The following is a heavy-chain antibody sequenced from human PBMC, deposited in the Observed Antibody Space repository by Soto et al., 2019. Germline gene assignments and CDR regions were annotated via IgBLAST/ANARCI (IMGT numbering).Heavy chain of an antibody. CDR3: ARALSVDTPMPGAKRPYYGMDV. V-gene: IGHV4-31*03. D-gene: IGHD5-18*01. CDR1: GGSISSGGYY. J-gene: IGHJ6*02. Sequence: SETLSLTCTVSGGSISSGGYYWSWIRQHPGKGLEWIGYIYYSGSTYYNPSLKSRVTISVDTSKNQFSLKLSSVTAADTAVYYCARALSVDTPMPGAKRPYYGMDVWGQGTTVTVSS. CDR2: IYYSGST.